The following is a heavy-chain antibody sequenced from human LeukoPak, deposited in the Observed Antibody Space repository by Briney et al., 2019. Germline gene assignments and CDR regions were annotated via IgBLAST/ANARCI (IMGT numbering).Heavy chain of an antibody. CDR2: ISNSGSVS. J-gene: IGHJ5*02. CDR3: ARDGSPEASINYFDT. Sequence: GGSLRLSCAASGFTFSDYYMSWIRQAPGKGPEWILYISNSGSVSYYADSVKGRFTISRDNAKNSLYLEMNSLSADDTALYYCARDGSPEASINYFDTWGQGTPVTVSS. CDR1: GFTFSDYY. D-gene: IGHD5-24*01. V-gene: IGHV3-11*04.